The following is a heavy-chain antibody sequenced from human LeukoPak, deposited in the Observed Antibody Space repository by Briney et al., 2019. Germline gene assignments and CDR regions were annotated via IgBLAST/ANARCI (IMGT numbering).Heavy chain of an antibody. J-gene: IGHJ5*02. Sequence: PSETLSLTCTVSGGSISSSSYYWGWIRQPPGKGLEWIGSIYYSGSTYYNPSLKSRVTISVDTSKNQFSLKLSSVTAADTAVYYCARQLRRAADTGWFDPWGQGALVTVSS. D-gene: IGHD6-13*01. CDR2: IYYSGST. CDR1: GGSISSSSYY. CDR3: ARQLRRAADTGWFDP. V-gene: IGHV4-39*01.